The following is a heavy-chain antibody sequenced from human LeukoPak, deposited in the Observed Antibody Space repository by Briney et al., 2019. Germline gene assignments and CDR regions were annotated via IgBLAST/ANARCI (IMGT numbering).Heavy chain of an antibody. CDR2: IYYSGST. CDR1: GGSISSSNYY. J-gene: IGHJ4*02. V-gene: IGHV4-39*07. D-gene: IGHD2-8*01. CDR3: SRENGAFSPFGY. Sequence: SETLSLTCTVSGGSISSSNYYWGWIRQPPGKGLEWIGSIYYSGSTYYNPSLKSRVTMSLDRAKNLLSLNLNSVTAADTAVYYCSRENGAFSPFGYWGQGILVTV.